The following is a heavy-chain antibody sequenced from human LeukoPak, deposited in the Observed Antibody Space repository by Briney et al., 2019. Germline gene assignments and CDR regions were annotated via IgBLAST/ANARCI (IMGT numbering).Heavy chain of an antibody. D-gene: IGHD6-13*01. CDR2: IYYSGST. Sequence: PSETLSLTCTVSGGSISSSRYYWGWIRQPPGKGLEWIGSIYYSGSTYYNPSLKSRVTISVDTSKNQFSLKLSSVTAADTAVYYCASEGGYGNWGQGTLVTVSS. V-gene: IGHV4-39*01. J-gene: IGHJ4*02. CDR3: ASEGGYGN. CDR1: GGSISSSRYY.